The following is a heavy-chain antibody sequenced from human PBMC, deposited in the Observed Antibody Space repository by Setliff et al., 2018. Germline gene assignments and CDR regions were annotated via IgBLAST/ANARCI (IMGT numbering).Heavy chain of an antibody. V-gene: IGHV3-23*01. CDR2: ISGSGGST. D-gene: IGHD5-18*01. CDR1: GASISSGTYY. J-gene: IGHJ4*02. Sequence: ETLSLTCTVSGASISSGTYYWAWIRQPPGKGLEWVSAISGSGGSTYYADSVKGRFTISRDNSKNTLYLQMNSLRAEDTAVYYGAKESGYRFDYWGQGTLVTVSS. CDR3: AKESGYRFDY.